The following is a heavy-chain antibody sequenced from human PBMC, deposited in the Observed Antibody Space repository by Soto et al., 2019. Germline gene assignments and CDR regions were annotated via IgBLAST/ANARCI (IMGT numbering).Heavy chain of an antibody. CDR3: ATAQFGYGDYYYFDY. D-gene: IGHD4-17*01. Sequence: ASVKVSRKVSGYTLTELSMHWVRQAPGKGLEWMGGFDPEDGETIYAQKFQGRVTMTEDTSTDTAYMELSSLRSEDTAVYYCATAQFGYGDYYYFDYWGQGTLVTVSS. CDR1: GYTLTELS. V-gene: IGHV1-24*01. J-gene: IGHJ4*02. CDR2: FDPEDGET.